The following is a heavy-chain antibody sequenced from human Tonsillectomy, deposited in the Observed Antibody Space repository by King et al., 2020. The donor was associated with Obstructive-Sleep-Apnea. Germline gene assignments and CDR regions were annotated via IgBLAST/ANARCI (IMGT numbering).Heavy chain of an antibody. CDR2: ISDDGGIK. CDR3: ASGARRGYSGYLGNDLGY. J-gene: IGHJ4*02. D-gene: IGHD5-12*01. Sequence: VQLVESGGGVVQPGRSLRLSCAVSGVTFNTYGFYWVRQAPGKGLEWLAVISDDGGIKHYADSVKGRFTISRDNSKSTLYLQMNSLSAEDTAVYYCASGARRGYSGYLGNDLGYWGQGTLVIVSS. CDR1: GVTFNTYG. V-gene: IGHV3-30*03.